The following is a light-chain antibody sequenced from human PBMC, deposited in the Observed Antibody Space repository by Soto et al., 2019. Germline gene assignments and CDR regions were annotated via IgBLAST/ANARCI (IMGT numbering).Light chain of an antibody. CDR1: QSLLHSSGXXY. CDR2: LGS. V-gene: IGKV2-28*01. CDR3: MQTLQTPLT. Sequence: DIVMTQSPLSLPVTPGXPASISCRSSQSLLHSSGXXYLDWCLQKPGQSPQLLISLGSNRASGVPDRFSGSGSGTDFTLKISRVEAEDVGIYYCMQTLQTPLTFGGGTKVEIK. J-gene: IGKJ4*01.